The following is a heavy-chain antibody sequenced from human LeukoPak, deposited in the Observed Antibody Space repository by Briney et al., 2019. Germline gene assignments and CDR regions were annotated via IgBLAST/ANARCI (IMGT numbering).Heavy chain of an antibody. CDR2: VNSDGSGT. J-gene: IGHJ4*02. V-gene: IGHV3-74*01. D-gene: IGHD5-12*01. CDR1: GFTFSSYW. CDR3: ARESKYSGYPFDY. Sequence: GGSLRLSCAASGFTFSSYWMHWFRQAPGKGLVWVSRVNSDGSGTTYADSVKGRFTISRDNAKNTLYLQMNSLRAEDTAVYYCARESKYSGYPFDYWGQGTLVTVSS.